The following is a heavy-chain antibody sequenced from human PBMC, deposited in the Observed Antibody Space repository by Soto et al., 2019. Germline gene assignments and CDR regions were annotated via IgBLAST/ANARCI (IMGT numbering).Heavy chain of an antibody. CDR3: TRETVAGITGLDY. V-gene: IGHV3-23*01. CDR1: VFNFGAFA. Sequence: GSLRLSGAASVFNFGAFAVNWVRQAPGKGLEWVSGISVSDAFIYYADSVRGRFSISRDASENILYLQMNSLRVDDTALYYCTRETVAGITGLDYWGPGTLVTVSS. D-gene: IGHD1-20*01. CDR2: ISVSDAFI. J-gene: IGHJ4*02.